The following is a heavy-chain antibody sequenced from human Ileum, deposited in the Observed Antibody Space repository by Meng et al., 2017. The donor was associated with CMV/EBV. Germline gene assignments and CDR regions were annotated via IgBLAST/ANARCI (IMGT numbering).Heavy chain of an antibody. D-gene: IGHD1-1*01. CDR3: ATHWRGNGNYCLDY. CDR2: INQDGSEK. J-gene: IGHJ4*02. V-gene: IGHV3-7*01. Sequence: GESLKISCAASGFTFSTYWMSWVRQAPGEGLEWVANINQDGSEKNYVDSVKGRFTISRDNAKNSLFLQMTSLGAEDTAVCYCATHWRGNGNYCLDYWGQGTLVTVSS. CDR1: GFTFSTYW.